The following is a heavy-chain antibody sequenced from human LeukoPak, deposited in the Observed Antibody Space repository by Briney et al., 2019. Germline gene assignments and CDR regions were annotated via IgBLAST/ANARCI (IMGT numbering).Heavy chain of an antibody. V-gene: IGHV1-24*01. CDR2: FDPEDGET. CDR1: GYTLTELS. D-gene: IGHD3-9*01. J-gene: IGHJ3*02. Sequence: ASVKVSCKVSGYTLTELSMHWVRQAPGKGLEWMGGFDPEDGETIYAQKFQGRVTMTEDTSTDTAYMELSSLRSGDKAVYYCGKDTLFYDFFTGYYCYVCDIWGERTMVSVSS. CDR3: GKDTLFYDFFTGYYCYVCDI.